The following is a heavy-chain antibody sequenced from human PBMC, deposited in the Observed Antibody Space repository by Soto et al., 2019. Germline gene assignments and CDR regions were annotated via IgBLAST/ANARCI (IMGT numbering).Heavy chain of an antibody. V-gene: IGHV4-30-4*01. CDR3: ARGNYYDTSLDY. CDR2: IYYSGST. D-gene: IGHD3-22*01. CDR1: GGSISSGDYY. Sequence: SETLSLTCTVSGGSISSGDYYWSWIRQPPGKGLEWIGYIYYSGSTYYNPSLKSRVTISVDTSKNQFSLKLSSVTAADTAVYYCARGNYYDTSLDYWGRGTLVTVSS. J-gene: IGHJ4*02.